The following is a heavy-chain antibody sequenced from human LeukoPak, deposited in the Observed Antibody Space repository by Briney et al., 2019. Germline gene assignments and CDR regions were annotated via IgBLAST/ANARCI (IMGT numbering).Heavy chain of an antibody. CDR3: ARGRGDSSSWYFDY. V-gene: IGHV3-30*03. J-gene: IGHJ4*02. CDR2: ISYDGSNK. CDR1: GFTFSSYG. Sequence: GGSLRLSCAASGFTFSSYGMHWVRQAPGKGLEWVAVISYDGSNKYYADSVKGRFTISRDNSKSTLYLQMNSLRAEDTAVYYCARGRGDSSSWYFDYWGQGTLVTVSS. D-gene: IGHD6-13*01.